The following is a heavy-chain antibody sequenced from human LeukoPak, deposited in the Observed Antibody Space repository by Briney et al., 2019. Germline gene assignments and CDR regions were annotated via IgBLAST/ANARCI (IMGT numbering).Heavy chain of an antibody. D-gene: IGHD1-20*01. Sequence: LSLTCAVYGGSFSGYYWSWIRQAPGKGLEWVGRTRNKANSYTTEYAASVKGRFTISRDDSKNSLYLQMNSLKTEDTAVYYCAREGDNWNPIDYWGQGTLVTVSS. J-gene: IGHJ4*02. CDR1: GGSFSGYY. CDR2: TRNKANSYTT. V-gene: IGHV3-72*01. CDR3: AREGDNWNPIDY.